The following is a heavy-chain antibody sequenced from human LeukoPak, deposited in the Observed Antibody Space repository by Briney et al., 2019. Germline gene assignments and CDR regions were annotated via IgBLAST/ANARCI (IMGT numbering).Heavy chain of an antibody. CDR1: GFTFSSYG. Sequence: GGSLRLSCAASGFTFSSYGMHWVRQAPGKGLEWVAFIRYDGSNKYYADSVKGRFTISRDNSKNTLYLQMNSLRAEDTAVYYCAKDFRGYSYGYFLGYWGQGTLVTVSS. J-gene: IGHJ4*02. CDR3: AKDFRGYSYGYFLGY. V-gene: IGHV3-30*02. CDR2: IRYDGSNK. D-gene: IGHD5-18*01.